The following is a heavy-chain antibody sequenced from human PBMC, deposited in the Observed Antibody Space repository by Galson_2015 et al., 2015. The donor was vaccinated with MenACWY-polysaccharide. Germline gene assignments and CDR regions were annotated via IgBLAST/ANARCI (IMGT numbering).Heavy chain of an antibody. J-gene: IGHJ4*02. Sequence: SVKVSCKASGYKFTSYDINWVRQATGQGLEWMRWMNPNSGNTGYAQKFQGRVTMTSSTAMTTAYMELSSLRSEDTAVYYCARIISRKYSFADSWGQGTLVTVSS. V-gene: IGHV1-8*01. CDR2: MNPNSGNT. CDR1: GYKFTSYD. D-gene: IGHD2-15*01. CDR3: ARIISRKYSFADS.